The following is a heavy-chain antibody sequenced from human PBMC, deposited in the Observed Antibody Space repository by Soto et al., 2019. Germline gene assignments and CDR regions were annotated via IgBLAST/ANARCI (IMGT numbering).Heavy chain of an antibody. CDR1: GFTFSNYA. D-gene: IGHD2-21*02. J-gene: IGHJ4*02. CDR3: ARVMWHPVVTAIRHYYFDY. CDR2: ISYDGSNK. Sequence: LRLSCAASGFTFSNYAMHLVRQAPGMGLEWVAFISYDGSNKYYADSVRGRFTISRDHSKNTLYLQMNSLRGEDTALYYCARVMWHPVVTAIRHYYFDYWGQGTLVTVS. V-gene: IGHV3-30-3*01.